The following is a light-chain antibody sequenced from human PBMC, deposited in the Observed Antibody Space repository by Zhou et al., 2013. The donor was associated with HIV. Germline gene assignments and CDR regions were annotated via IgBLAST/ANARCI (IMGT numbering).Light chain of an antibody. CDR3: QQFGSPWT. Sequence: VLTQSPGTLSLSPGERATLSCRASQSVSTFLAWYQQKPGQAPRLLIYGASGRAAGIPDRFSGSGSGTDFTLSISRLEPEDFAVYYCQQFGSPWTFGQGTKVKSN. V-gene: IGKV3-20*01. CDR2: GAS. J-gene: IGKJ1*01. CDR1: QSVSTF.